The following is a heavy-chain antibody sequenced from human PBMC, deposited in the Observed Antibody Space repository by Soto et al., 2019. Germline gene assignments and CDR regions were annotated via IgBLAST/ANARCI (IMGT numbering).Heavy chain of an antibody. V-gene: IGHV1-58*01. J-gene: IGHJ5*02. CDR1: GFTFTSPA. Sequence: SVKVSCKASGFTFTSPAVQWVRQARGQRLEWIGWIVVGSGNTNYAQKFQERVTITRDMSTSTAYMELSSLRSEDTAVYYCAADRNYDFWSGYPNWFDPWGQGTLVTVSS. CDR3: AADRNYDFWSGYPNWFDP. D-gene: IGHD3-3*01. CDR2: IVVGSGNT.